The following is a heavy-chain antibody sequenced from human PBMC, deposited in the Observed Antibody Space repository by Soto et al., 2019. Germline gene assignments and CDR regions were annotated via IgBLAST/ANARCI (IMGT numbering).Heavy chain of an antibody. Sequence: GGSLRLSCAASGFTFSSYAMSWVRQAPGKGLEWVSYISGSGNYRNYTDSVKDRFSISRDNAKNSLYLHMNSLRAEDTALYYCARSFSGYFDFWGQGTLVTVSS. CDR3: ARSFSGYFDF. J-gene: IGHJ4*02. CDR1: GFTFSSYA. CDR2: ISGSGNYR. D-gene: IGHD3-22*01. V-gene: IGHV3-21*05.